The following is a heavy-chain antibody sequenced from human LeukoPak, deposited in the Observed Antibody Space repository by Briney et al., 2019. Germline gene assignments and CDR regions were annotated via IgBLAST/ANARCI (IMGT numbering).Heavy chain of an antibody. J-gene: IGHJ6*02. V-gene: IGHV3-21*01. CDR1: GFTFSSYS. Sequence: GGTLRLTCAASGFTFSSYSMNWVRQAPGKGLEWVSSISSSSSYIYYADSVKGRFTISRDNAKNSLYLQMNSLRAEDTAVYYCARDIYDFWSSYYYYYYGMDVWDQGTTVTVSS. CDR3: ARDIYDFWSSYYYYYYGMDV. D-gene: IGHD3-3*01. CDR2: ISSSSSYI.